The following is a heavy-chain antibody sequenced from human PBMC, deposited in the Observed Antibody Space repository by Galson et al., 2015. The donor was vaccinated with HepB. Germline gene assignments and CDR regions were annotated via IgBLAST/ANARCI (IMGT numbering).Heavy chain of an antibody. Sequence: SLRLSCAASGFTFSSYAMHWVRQAPGKGLEWVAVISYDGSNKYYADSVKGRFTISRDNSKNTLYLQMNSLRAEDTAVYYCARDQRWPVWYFDLWGRGTLVTVSS. CDR2: ISYDGSNK. V-gene: IGHV3-30-3*01. CDR3: ARDQRWPVWYFDL. CDR1: GFTFSSYA. D-gene: IGHD5-24*01. J-gene: IGHJ2*01.